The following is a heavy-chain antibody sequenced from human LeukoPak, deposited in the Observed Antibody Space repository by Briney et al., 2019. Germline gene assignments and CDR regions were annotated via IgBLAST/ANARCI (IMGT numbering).Heavy chain of an antibody. Sequence: SETLSLTCSVSGSSINSAYYWAWIRQPPGKALEWIGTIYPSGRTYYNPSLKSRVTISLATSKNQFSLKLNSVTAADTAVYYCARMGDGDRYYYYYMDVWGKGTTVTISS. D-gene: IGHD4-17*01. CDR1: GSSINSAYY. J-gene: IGHJ6*03. CDR2: IYPSGRT. CDR3: ARMGDGDRYYYYYMDV. V-gene: IGHV4-38-2*02.